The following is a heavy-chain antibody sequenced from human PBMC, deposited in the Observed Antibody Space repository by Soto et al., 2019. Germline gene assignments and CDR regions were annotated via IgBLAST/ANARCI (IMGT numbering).Heavy chain of an antibody. CDR3: ARVDGSGTYSIIDL. V-gene: IGHV4-59*01. Sequence: PSETLSLTCSVSGDSINNYYWAWIRQPPGKGLDWVGYIYYNGNTNYSPSLKSRLTISLDTSKSQFSLSLSSVTAADTAVYYCARVDGSGTYSIIDLWGQGTLVTVSS. CDR1: GDSINNYY. J-gene: IGHJ5*02. CDR2: IYYNGNT. D-gene: IGHD3-10*01.